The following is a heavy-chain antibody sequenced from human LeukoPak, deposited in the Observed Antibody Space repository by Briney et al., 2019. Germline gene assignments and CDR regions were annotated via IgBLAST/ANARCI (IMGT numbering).Heavy chain of an antibody. V-gene: IGHV3-30*18. CDR3: AKRRTVDTAMVTHYYGMDV. Sequence: GRSLRLSCAASGFTFSSHGMHWVRQAPGKGLEWVAVISYDGSDKYYADSVKGRFTISRDNSKNTLYLQMNSLRAEDTAVYYCAKRRTVDTAMVTHYYGMDVWGQGTTATVSS. D-gene: IGHD5-18*01. J-gene: IGHJ6*02. CDR2: ISYDGSDK. CDR1: GFTFSSHG.